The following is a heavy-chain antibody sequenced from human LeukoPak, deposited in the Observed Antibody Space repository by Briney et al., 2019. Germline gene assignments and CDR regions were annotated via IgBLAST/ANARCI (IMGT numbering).Heavy chain of an antibody. CDR3: ATPLDYYDRSDSHQGGD. J-gene: IGHJ4*02. CDR2: IKHDGSEK. V-gene: IGHV3-7*03. D-gene: IGHD3-22*01. Sequence: PGGSLRLSCAASGFTFSRHWMTWVRQAPGKGLEWVANIKHDGSEKNYVDSVKGRFTISRDNANNSLYLQMNSLRAEDTAVYYCATPLDYYDRSDSHQGGDWGQGTLVTDSS. CDR1: GFTFSRHW.